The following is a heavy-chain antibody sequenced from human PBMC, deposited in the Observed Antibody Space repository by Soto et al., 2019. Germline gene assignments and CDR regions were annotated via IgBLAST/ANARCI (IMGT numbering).Heavy chain of an antibody. CDR2: ISYDGSGK. CDR1: GFSFSDYA. V-gene: IGHV3-30-3*01. Sequence: GGSLRLSCAASGFSFSDYAMHWLRQAPGKGLEWVAAISYDGSGKYFADSVKGRFTISRDNAKNSLYLQMNSLRAEDTAVYYCARAPYYYDSSGXWAFWGQGTLVTVSS. D-gene: IGHD3-22*01. J-gene: IGHJ4*02. CDR3: ARAPYYYDSSGXWAF.